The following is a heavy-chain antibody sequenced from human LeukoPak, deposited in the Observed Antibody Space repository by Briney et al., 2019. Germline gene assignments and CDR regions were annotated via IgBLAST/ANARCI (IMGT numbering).Heavy chain of an antibody. CDR2: LTRSGST. J-gene: IGHJ5*02. V-gene: IGHV4-34*01. Sequence: PSETLSLTCAVYGGSFSGYYWSWIRQPPGKGLEWIGELTRSGSTNYNPSLRSRVTISVDTSKNQFSLRLTSVTAADTAVYYCAKNDYGGNLPSIPWGQGTLATVSS. D-gene: IGHD4-23*01. CDR1: GGSFSGYY. CDR3: AKNDYGGNLPSIP.